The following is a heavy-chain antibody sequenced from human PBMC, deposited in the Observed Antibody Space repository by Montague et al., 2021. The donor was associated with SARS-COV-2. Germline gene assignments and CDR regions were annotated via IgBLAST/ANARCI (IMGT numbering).Heavy chain of an antibody. D-gene: IGHD3-3*01. CDR2: IYYSGST. CDR1: GGSISSSSYL. V-gene: IGHV4-39*01. Sequence: SETLSLTCTVSGGSISSSSYLWGWIRQPPGKGLEWIGSIYYSGSTYYNPSLKSRVTISVDTSKNQFSLKLSSVTAADTAVFYCARKTSRGLTIFGVVTASYCFDYWGQGTLVTVSS. J-gene: IGHJ4*02. CDR3: ARKTSRGLTIFGVVTASYCFDY.